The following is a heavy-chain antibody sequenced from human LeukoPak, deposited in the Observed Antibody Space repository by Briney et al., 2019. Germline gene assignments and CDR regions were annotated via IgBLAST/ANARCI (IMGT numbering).Heavy chain of an antibody. D-gene: IGHD3-22*01. CDR3: ARTTHHGYYYPEGFDY. CDR2: INAGDGNT. Sequence: ASVKVSCKASGYTFTRYVMHWVRQAPGQRLEWMGWINAGDGNTKYSQKFQGRVTINRDTSANTVYMELSSLRSEDTAVYYCARTTHHGYYYPEGFDYWGQGTLVIVSS. CDR1: GYTFTRYV. V-gene: IGHV1-3*01. J-gene: IGHJ4*02.